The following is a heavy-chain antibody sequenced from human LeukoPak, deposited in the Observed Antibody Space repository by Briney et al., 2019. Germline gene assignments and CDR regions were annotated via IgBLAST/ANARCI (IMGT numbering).Heavy chain of an antibody. CDR3: ARVGTPTAPPPPPLIDY. CDR1: GYTFTDYY. V-gene: IGHV1-2*04. CDR2: INPNSGGT. Sequence: AASVTVSCKASGYTFTDYYMHWVRQAPGQGLEWMGWINPNSGGTNFAQMFQGWVTMTRDTSISTAYMELSSLRSEDTAVYYCARVGTPTAPPPPPLIDYWGQGTLVTVSS. J-gene: IGHJ4*02. D-gene: IGHD3-10*01.